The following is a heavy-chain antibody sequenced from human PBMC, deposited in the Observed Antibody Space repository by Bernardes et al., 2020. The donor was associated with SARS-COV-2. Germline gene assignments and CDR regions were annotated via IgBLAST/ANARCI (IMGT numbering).Heavy chain of an antibody. CDR3: VNEFEVGIPKGY. CDR2: IYYSGST. J-gene: IGHJ4*02. D-gene: IGHD2-21*01. CDR1: GGSISSSTYY. V-gene: IGHV4-39*01. Sequence: SETLSLTCTVSGGSISSSTYYWGWIRQPPGKGLEWIGSIYYSGSTYYNPSLKSRVTVSVDTSKNQFSLKLSSVTAADTAVYYCVNEFEVGIPKGYWGQGTLVTVSS.